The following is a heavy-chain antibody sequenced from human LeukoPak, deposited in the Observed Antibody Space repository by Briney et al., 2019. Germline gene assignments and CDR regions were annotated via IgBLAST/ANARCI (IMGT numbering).Heavy chain of an antibody. Sequence: GGSLRLSCAASGFTFSSHSMHWVRQAPGKGLVWVSRINSDGSTTTYADSVKGRFTISRDNANNTLYLQMSSLRAEDTAVYYCARERDSGSYQDYCWGQGTLVTVSS. CDR1: GFTFSSHS. CDR3: ARERDSGSYQDYC. D-gene: IGHD1-26*01. J-gene: IGHJ4*02. CDR2: INSDGSTT. V-gene: IGHV3-74*01.